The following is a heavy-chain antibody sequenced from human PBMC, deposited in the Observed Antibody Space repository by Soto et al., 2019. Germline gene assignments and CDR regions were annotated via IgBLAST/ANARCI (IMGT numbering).Heavy chain of an antibody. J-gene: IGHJ4*02. D-gene: IGHD6-13*01. Sequence: EVQLLESGGDLVQPGGSLRLSCAASGFTFSSYAMSWVRQAPGKGLAWVSGISASGGSTYYVDSVKGRFTISRDNSKNTLDLKMNSLRAEDTAVYYCALIGQQLIGTKLRDCWGQGTLVAGFS. CDR2: ISASGGST. V-gene: IGHV3-23*01. CDR3: ALIGQQLIGTKLRDC. CDR1: GFTFSSYA.